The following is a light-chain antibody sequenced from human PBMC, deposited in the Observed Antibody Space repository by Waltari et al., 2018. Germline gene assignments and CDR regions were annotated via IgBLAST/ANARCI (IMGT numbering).Light chain of an antibody. CDR3: CSYVGDDSLL. Sequence: QSALTQPASVSGSPGQSHTISCTATTNDVGNFNLVSWYQQHPGRAHTLIVYEVTKRPSVWSDRSSGSKSGNTASLTISGLQAEDDSDYYCCSYVGDDSLLLGGGTKVTVL. V-gene: IGLV2-23*02. CDR2: EVT. J-gene: IGLJ2*01. CDR1: TNDVGNFNL.